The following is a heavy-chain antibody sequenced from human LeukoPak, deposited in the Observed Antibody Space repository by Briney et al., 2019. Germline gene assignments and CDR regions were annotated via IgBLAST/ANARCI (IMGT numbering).Heavy chain of an antibody. V-gene: IGHV4-59*08. Sequence: PSETLSLTCTVSGGSISSYYWSWIRQPPGKGLEWIGYIYYSGSSNYNPSLKSRVTISVETSKSQFSLKLTSVTAADTAVYYCARRRYTSGYLDYWGQGTLVTVSS. D-gene: IGHD3-22*01. J-gene: IGHJ4*02. CDR1: GGSISSYY. CDR2: IYYSGSS. CDR3: ARRRYTSGYLDY.